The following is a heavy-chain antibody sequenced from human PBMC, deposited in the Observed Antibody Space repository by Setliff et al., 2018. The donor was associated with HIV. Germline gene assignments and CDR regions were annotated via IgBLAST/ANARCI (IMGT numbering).Heavy chain of an antibody. Sequence: PSETLSLTCTVSGDSINSGDSYWTWIRHHPGKGLEWIGYIYYSGNTYYNPSLKSRVTILVDTSKNQFSLKVTSVTAADTAVYYCAGGDGYNRYYFDYWGQGTLVTVSS. V-gene: IGHV4-31*03. D-gene: IGHD2-21*01. J-gene: IGHJ4*02. CDR3: AGGDGYNRYYFDY. CDR2: IYYSGNT. CDR1: GDSINSGDSY.